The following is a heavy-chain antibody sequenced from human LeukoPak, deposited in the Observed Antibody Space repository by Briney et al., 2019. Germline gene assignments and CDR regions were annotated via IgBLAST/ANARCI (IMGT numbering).Heavy chain of an antibody. CDR2: INSDGSST. D-gene: IGHD4-17*01. V-gene: IGHV3-74*01. CDR3: AKGGATVIDY. J-gene: IGHJ4*02. Sequence: GGSLRLSCAASGFTFSNYWMHWVRQGPGKGLVWVSRINSDGSSTTSADSVKGRFTISRDNAKNTLYLLLSSLRPEDTAVYYCAKGGATVIDYWGQGTLVTVSS. CDR1: GFTFSNYW.